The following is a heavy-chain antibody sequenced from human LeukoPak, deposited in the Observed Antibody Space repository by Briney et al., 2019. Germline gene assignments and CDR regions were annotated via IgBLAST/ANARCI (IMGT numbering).Heavy chain of an antibody. CDR3: ARDRHGGMDV. V-gene: IGHV4-61*02. CDR1: GGSISSGDYY. Sequence: SETLSLTCTVSGGSISSGDYYWSWIRQPAGKGLEWIGRIYTSGSTNYNPSLKSRVTISVDTSKNQFSLKLSSVTAADTAVYYCARDRHGGMDVWGQGTTVTVSS. CDR2: IYTSGST. J-gene: IGHJ6*02.